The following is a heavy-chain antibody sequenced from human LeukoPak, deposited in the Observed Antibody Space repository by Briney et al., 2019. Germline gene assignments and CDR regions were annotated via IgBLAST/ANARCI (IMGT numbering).Heavy chain of an antibody. CDR3: AREFLASRRNWFDP. J-gene: IGHJ5*02. Sequence: SQTLSLTCAVSGVSISSGTDYWSWIPPPAGPGLEWIGRIYSTGITNYNPSLKSRVTISVDTSQNQFSLNLTAATAADTAGYYCAREFLASRRNWFDPWGQGILVTVSS. CDR1: GVSISSGTDY. CDR2: IYSTGIT. D-gene: IGHD6-6*01. V-gene: IGHV4-61*02.